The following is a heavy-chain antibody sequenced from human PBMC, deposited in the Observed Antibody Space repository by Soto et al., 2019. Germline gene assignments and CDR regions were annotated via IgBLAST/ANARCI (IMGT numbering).Heavy chain of an antibody. CDR3: ATGAYCSGGSCSDYYYYYYGMDL. D-gene: IGHD2-15*01. Sequence: SVKVSCKTSGFTFRSSAVQWVRQARGQRLEWIGWLVVGTGNTNYAQKFQQRVTISSDRSTNTVSMELSSLTSEDTAVYYCATGAYCSGGSCSDYYYYYYGMDLWGQGTTVTVYS. CDR2: LVVGTGNT. V-gene: IGHV1-58*01. J-gene: IGHJ6*02. CDR1: GFTFRSSA.